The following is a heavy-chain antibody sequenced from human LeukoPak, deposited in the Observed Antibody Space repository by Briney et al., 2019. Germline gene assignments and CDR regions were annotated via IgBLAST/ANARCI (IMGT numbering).Heavy chain of an antibody. Sequence: SETLSLTCAVYGGSFSGYYWSWIRQPPGKGLEWIGEINHSGSTNYNPSLKSRVTISVDTSKNQFSLKLGSVTAADTAVYYCGRGHSTRIIAVAAPGDYFDYWGQGTLVTVSS. V-gene: IGHV4-34*01. D-gene: IGHD6-19*01. CDR2: INHSGST. CDR3: GRGHSTRIIAVAAPGDYFDY. CDR1: GGSFSGYY. J-gene: IGHJ4*02.